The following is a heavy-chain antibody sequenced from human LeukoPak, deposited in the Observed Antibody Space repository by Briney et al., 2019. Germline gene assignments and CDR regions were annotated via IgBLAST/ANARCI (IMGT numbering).Heavy chain of an antibody. CDR2: ISVFNGNT. D-gene: IGHD1-26*01. CDR3: ARDRIGGTYYDY. Sequence: ASVKVSCKASGYTISNYAFTWVRQAPGQGLEWMGWISVFNGNTKYAQKLQGRATMTTDTSTSTAYMELRSLTSDDTAVYYCARDRIGGTYYDYWGQGTLVTVSS. V-gene: IGHV1-18*01. CDR1: GYTISNYA. J-gene: IGHJ4*02.